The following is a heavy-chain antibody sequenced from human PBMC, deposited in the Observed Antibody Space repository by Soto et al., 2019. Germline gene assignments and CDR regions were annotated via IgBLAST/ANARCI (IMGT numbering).Heavy chain of an antibody. J-gene: IGHJ4*02. CDR3: GAHPGGGGY. V-gene: IGHV3-53*01. D-gene: IGHD3-10*01. CDR2: IYSGGYT. Sequence: EVQLVESGGGLIQPGGSLRLSCAVSGFTVSNNYMSWVRQAPGKGLEGVSVIYSGGYTAYGDSVKGRFTISRDNSKNPLFSQKNTRRAPPPAVYYCGAHPGGGGYWGQGTLVTVSS. CDR1: GFTVSNNY.